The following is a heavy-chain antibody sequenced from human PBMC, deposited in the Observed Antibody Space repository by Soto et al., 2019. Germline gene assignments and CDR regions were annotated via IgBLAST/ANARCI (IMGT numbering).Heavy chain of an antibody. V-gene: IGHV3-33*01. J-gene: IGHJ6*02. CDR2: IWYDGTNK. CDR1: GFTFSSYG. CDR3: AREFDVLYYYYALDV. D-gene: IGHD3-10*02. Sequence: QVQLVESGGGVVQPGRSLRLSCAASGFTFSSYGMHWVRQAPGKGLEWVAVIWYDGTNKYYSDSVKGRFTISRDNSKNTLYLQVNSLRVEDTAVYYCAREFDVLYYYYALDVWGQGTTVTVSS.